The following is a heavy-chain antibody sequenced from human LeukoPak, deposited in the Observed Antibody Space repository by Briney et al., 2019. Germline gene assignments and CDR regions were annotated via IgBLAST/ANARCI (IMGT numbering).Heavy chain of an antibody. CDR3: ASWGAGGNS. Sequence: GSLRLSCEASGFTLSTYWMNWVRQVPGKGPDWVANINPDGSGKRYVDSVKGRFTIARDNADNSLSLQMNSLRAEDTAVYYCASWGAGGNSWGQGTLVTVSS. V-gene: IGHV3-7*01. D-gene: IGHD3-16*01. CDR2: INPDGSGK. J-gene: IGHJ4*02. CDR1: GFTLSTYW.